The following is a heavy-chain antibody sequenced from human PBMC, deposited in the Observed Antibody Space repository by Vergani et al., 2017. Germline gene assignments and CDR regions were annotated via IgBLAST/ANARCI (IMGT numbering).Heavy chain of an antibody. J-gene: IGHJ6*03. Sequence: EVQLVESGGGLVQPGGSLRLSCAASGFTFSNYWMDWVRQAPGKGLEWVANIKQDGSEKFYVDSVKGRFTISRDNSKNTLYRYMNSLRADDTAVYYCAKDPRLKEDYYYYYMDVWGKGTTVTVSS. CDR1: GFTFSNYW. CDR3: AKDPRLKEDYYYYYMDV. V-gene: IGHV3-7*01. CDR2: IKQDGSEK.